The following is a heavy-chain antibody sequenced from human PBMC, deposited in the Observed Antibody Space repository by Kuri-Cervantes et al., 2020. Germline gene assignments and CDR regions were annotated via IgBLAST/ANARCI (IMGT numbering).Heavy chain of an antibody. CDR1: GFTFSSYA. Sequence: GGSLRLSCTASGFTFSSYAMHWVRQAPGKGLEWVAVISDDGTYKDYIDSVKGRFTISRDNSKSTLYLQMNSLRAEDTAVYYCARGLVGATMGFDYWGQGTLVTVSS. CDR2: ISDDGTYK. CDR3: ARGLVGATMGFDY. J-gene: IGHJ4*02. D-gene: IGHD1-26*01. V-gene: IGHV3-30-3*01.